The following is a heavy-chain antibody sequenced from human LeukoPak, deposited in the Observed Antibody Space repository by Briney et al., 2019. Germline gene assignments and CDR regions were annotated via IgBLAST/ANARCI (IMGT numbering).Heavy chain of an antibody. J-gene: IGHJ4*02. CDR2: IYYSGST. Sequence: PSETLSLTCTVSGGSISSGGYYWSWIRQHPGKGLEWIGYIYYSGSTYCNPSLKSRVTISVDTSKNQISLKLSPATAADTAVYYCARAEQWLVPSVSFDYWGQGTLVTVSS. CDR1: GGSISSGGYY. D-gene: IGHD6-19*01. V-gene: IGHV4-31*03. CDR3: ARAEQWLVPSVSFDY.